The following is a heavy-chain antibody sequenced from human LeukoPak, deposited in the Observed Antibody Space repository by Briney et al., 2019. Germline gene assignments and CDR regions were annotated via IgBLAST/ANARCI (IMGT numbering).Heavy chain of an antibody. J-gene: IGHJ4*02. CDR2: INPTGGST. Sequence: ASVTVSCKASGYTFPSYFMHWVRQAPGQGLEWMGIINPTGGSTTYAQKFQGRVTITADESTSTAYMELSSLRSEDTAVYYCARGPVPAAIHLSFDYWGQGTLVTVSS. D-gene: IGHD2-2*01. CDR3: ARGPVPAAIHLSFDY. V-gene: IGHV1-46*01. CDR1: GYTFPSYF.